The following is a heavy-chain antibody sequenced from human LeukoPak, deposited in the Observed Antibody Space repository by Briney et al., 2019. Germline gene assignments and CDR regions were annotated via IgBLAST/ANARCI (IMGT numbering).Heavy chain of an antibody. CDR2: INPSGGST. CDR1: GYTFTSYY. V-gene: IGHV1-46*01. J-gene: IGHJ3*02. D-gene: IGHD4-17*01. Sequence: GASVKVSCKASGYTFTSYYMHWVRQAPGQGLEWMGIINPSGGSTSYAQKFQGRVTMTRDMSTSTVYMELSSLRSEDTAVYYCARKPVMTTVTPDAFYIWGQGTMVTVSS. CDR3: ARKPVMTTVTPDAFYI.